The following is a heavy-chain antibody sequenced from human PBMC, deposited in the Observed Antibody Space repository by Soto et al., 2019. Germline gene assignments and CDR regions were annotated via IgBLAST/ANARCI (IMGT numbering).Heavy chain of an antibody. D-gene: IGHD3-10*01. Sequence: EVQLSESGGGLVQPGGSLRLSCAASGFTFSSYAMSWVRQAPGKGLEWVSAISGSGGSTYYADSVKGRFTISRDNSKNTLYLQMNSLRAEDTAVYYCATNSLWFGESRDYWGQGTLVTVSS. CDR1: GFTFSSYA. J-gene: IGHJ4*02. V-gene: IGHV3-23*01. CDR3: ATNSLWFGESRDY. CDR2: ISGSGGST.